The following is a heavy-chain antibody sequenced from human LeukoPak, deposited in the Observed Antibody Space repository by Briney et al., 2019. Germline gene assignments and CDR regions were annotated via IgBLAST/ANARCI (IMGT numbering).Heavy chain of an antibody. J-gene: IGHJ6*02. CDR3: ARGGGLDV. Sequence: GGSLRLSCAASGFTFSRHWMYWVRQAPGKGLEWVANINHNGNVNYYVDSVKGRFTISRDNAKNSLYLQMSNLRAEDTAVYFCARGGGLDVWGQGARSPSP. V-gene: IGHV3-7*03. CDR1: GFTFSRHW. CDR2: INHNGNVN. D-gene: IGHD3-16*01.